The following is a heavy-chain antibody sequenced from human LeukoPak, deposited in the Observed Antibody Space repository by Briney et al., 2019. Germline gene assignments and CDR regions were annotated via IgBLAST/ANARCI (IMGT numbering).Heavy chain of an antibody. CDR1: GGSISSSNFY. CDR2: INYSGST. Sequence: SETLSLTCTVTGGSISSSNFYWGWIRQPPGKGLEWIGSINYSGSTHYNPSLKSRVTISVDTSKNQFSLKLSSVTAADTAVYYCAREDGYCSSTSCYPARYYYYYGMDVWGQGTTVTVSS. V-gene: IGHV4-39*07. J-gene: IGHJ6*02. CDR3: AREDGYCSSTSCYPARYYYYYGMDV. D-gene: IGHD2-2*01.